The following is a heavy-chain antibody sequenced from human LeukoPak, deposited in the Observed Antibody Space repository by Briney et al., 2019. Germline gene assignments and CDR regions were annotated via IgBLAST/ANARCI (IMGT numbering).Heavy chain of an antibody. J-gene: IGHJ6*02. D-gene: IGHD2-2*01. CDR3: ARDCSSTSCYAFGTFCYGMDV. Sequence: PSETLSLTCTVSGGSISSYYWSWIRQPAGKGLEWIGRIYTSGSTNYNPSLKSRVTMSVDTSKNQFSLKLSSVTAADTAVYYCARDCSSTSCYAFGTFCYGMDVWGQGTTVTVSS. V-gene: IGHV4-4*07. CDR2: IYTSGST. CDR1: GGSISSYY.